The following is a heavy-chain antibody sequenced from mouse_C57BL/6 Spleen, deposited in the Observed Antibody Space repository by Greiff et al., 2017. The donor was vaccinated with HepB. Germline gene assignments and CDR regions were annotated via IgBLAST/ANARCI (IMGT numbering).Heavy chain of an antibody. Sequence: DVMLVESGGGLVKPGGSLTLSCAASGFTFSDYGMHWVRQAPEKGLEWVAYISSGSSTIYYADTVKGRFTISRDNAKNTLFLQMTSLRSEDTAMYYCARPGDGYSQYFDVWGTGTTVTVSS. CDR3: ARPGDGYSQYFDV. J-gene: IGHJ1*03. CDR1: GFTFSDYG. D-gene: IGHD2-3*01. CDR2: ISSGSSTI. V-gene: IGHV5-17*01.